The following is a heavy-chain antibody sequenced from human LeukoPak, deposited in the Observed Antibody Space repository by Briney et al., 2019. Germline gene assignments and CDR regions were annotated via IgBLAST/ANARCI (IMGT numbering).Heavy chain of an antibody. Sequence: GASVKVSCKASGYTFTSYGIGWVRQAPGQGLEWMGWTSAYNGITNYAQKLQGRVTMTTDTSTNTAYMELRSLRSDDTAVYYCARRGVINPNFDFWGQGTLVTVSS. CDR1: GYTFTSYG. V-gene: IGHV1-18*01. CDR3: ARRGVINPNFDF. CDR2: TSAYNGIT. D-gene: IGHD3-10*01. J-gene: IGHJ4*02.